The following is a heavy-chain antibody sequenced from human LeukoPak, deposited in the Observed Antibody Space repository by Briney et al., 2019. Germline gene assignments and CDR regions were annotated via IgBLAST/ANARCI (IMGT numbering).Heavy chain of an antibody. V-gene: IGHV3-11*01. Sequence: GGSLRLSCAASGFIFNDYYMSWIRQAPGKGLEWVSYVSISGSIIYYADSVKGRFTISRDNAKNSLFLQMNSLRADDTAVYYCARVRYRLAETYIDYWGQGTLVTVFS. J-gene: IGHJ4*02. CDR3: ARVRYRLAETYIDY. D-gene: IGHD3-16*01. CDR1: GFIFNDYY. CDR2: VSISGSII.